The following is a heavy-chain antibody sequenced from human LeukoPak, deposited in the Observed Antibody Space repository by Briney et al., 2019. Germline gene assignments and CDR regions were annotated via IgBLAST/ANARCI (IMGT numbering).Heavy chain of an antibody. D-gene: IGHD3-3*01. CDR2: INTNTGNP. CDR3: ARDVRSPIFGVAKAAFDI. J-gene: IGHJ3*02. Sequence: VASVKVSCKASGGTFSSYAISWVRQAPGQGLEWMGWINTNTGNPTYAQGFTGRFVFSLDTSVSTAYLQISSLKAEDTAVYYCARDVRSPIFGVAKAAFDIWGQGTMVTVSS. CDR1: GGTFSSYA. V-gene: IGHV7-4-1*02.